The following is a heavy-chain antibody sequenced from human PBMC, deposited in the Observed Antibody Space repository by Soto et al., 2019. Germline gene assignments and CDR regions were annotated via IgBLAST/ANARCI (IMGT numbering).Heavy chain of an antibody. V-gene: IGHV3-33*01. D-gene: IGHD3-22*01. CDR1: GFTFSSYG. CDR2: IWYDGSNK. J-gene: IGHJ4*02. Sequence: QVQLVESGGGVVQPGRSLRLSCAASGFTFSSYGMHWVRQAPGKGLEWVAVIWYDGSNKYYADSVKGRFTISRDNSKNTLYLQMNSLRAEDTAVYYCARDRVDDYDSSGYLAYWGQGTLVTVSS. CDR3: ARDRVDDYDSSGYLAY.